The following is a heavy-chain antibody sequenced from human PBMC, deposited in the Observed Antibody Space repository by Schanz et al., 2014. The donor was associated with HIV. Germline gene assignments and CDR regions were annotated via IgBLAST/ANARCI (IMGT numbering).Heavy chain of an antibody. D-gene: IGHD1-26*01. CDR1: GGSISSTSFY. Sequence: QVRLQESGPGLVKPSETLSLTCTVSGGSISSTSFYWGWIRQPPGKGLEWIGSIYYSGDTYYNPSLESRVTTWVDTSKNKFSRRLRSVTAADTAVYYCMRQEVHSGTFDFDYWGQGTLVTVSS. J-gene: IGHJ4*02. CDR3: MRQEVHSGTFDFDY. V-gene: IGHV4-39*01. CDR2: IYYSGDT.